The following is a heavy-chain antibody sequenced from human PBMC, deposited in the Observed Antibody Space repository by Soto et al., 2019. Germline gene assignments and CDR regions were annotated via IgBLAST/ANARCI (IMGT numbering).Heavy chain of an antibody. J-gene: IGHJ5*02. CDR1: GGSISSGGYS. CDR2: IYHRGST. D-gene: IGHD2-2*01. CDR3: ARVPDR. V-gene: IGHV4-30-2*01. Sequence: SETLSLTCAVSGGSISSGGYSWSWIRQPPGKGLEWIGYIYHRGSTYYNPSLKRRVTISVDRSKNQFSLKLSSVTAADTAVYYCARVPDRWGQGTLVTVSS.